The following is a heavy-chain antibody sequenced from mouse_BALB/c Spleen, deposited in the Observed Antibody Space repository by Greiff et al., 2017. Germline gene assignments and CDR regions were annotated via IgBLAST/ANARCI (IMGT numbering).Heavy chain of an antibody. D-gene: IGHD1-1*01. V-gene: IGHV1S81*02. CDR1: GYTFTSYW. Sequence: QVQLQQPGAELVKPGASVKLSCKASGYTFTSYWMHWVKQRPGQGLEWIGEINPSNGRTNYNEKFKSKATLTVDKSSSTAYMQLSSLTSEDSAVYYCASLYYGSTWFAYWGQGTLVTVSA. CDR2: INPSNGRT. CDR3: ASLYYGSTWFAY. J-gene: IGHJ3*01.